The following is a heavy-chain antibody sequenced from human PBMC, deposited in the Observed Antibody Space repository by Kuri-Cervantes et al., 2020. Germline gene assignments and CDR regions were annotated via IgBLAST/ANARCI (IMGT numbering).Heavy chain of an antibody. CDR2: IYSGGST. CDR3: ARYMVRGIYYGMDV. CDR1: GFTVSSNY. J-gene: IGHJ6*02. Sequence: GESLKISCAASGFTVSSNYMSWVRQAPGKGLEWVSVIYSGGSTYYADSVKGRFTISRDSSKNTLFLQMNSLRADDTAVYYCARYMVRGIYYGMDVWGQGTTVTVSS. V-gene: IGHV3-53*01. D-gene: IGHD3-10*01.